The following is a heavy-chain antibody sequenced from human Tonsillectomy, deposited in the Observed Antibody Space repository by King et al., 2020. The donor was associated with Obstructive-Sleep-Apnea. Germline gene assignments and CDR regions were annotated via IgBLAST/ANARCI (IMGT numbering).Heavy chain of an antibody. CDR3: ARHLNNYYSDMDG. V-gene: IGHV5-51*01. Sequence: VQLVESGAEVKKPGESLKISCKGSGYSFTNYWIGWVRQMPGKGLEWMGIIYPGDSDTKYSPSFQGQVTISADKSISTAYLQWNSLKASDTAMYYCARHLNNYYSDMDGWGQGTPVTVSS. CDR1: GYSFTNYW. CDR2: IYPGDSDT. J-gene: IGHJ6*02.